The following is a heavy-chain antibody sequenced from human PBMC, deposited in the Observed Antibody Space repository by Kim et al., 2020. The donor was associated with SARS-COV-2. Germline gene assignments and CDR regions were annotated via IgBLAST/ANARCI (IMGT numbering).Heavy chain of an antibody. J-gene: IGHJ4*02. CDR2: ISSSSSYT. Sequence: GGSLRLSCAASGFTFSDYYMSWIRQAPGKGLEWVSYISSSSSYTNYADSVKGRFTISRDNAKNSLYLQMNSLRAEDTAVYYCASHEWELLNYFDYWGQGTLVTVSS. CDR3: ASHEWELLNYFDY. D-gene: IGHD1-26*01. V-gene: IGHV3-11*03. CDR1: GFTFSDYY.